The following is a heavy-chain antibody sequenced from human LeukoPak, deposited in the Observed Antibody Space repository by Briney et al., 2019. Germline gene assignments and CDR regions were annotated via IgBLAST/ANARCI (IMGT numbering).Heavy chain of an antibody. D-gene: IGHD3-22*01. CDR1: GFTFSDYY. J-gene: IGHJ4*02. CDR3: AKAVYYYDSSGYYDNLLNFDY. CDR2: ISSSSSYT. Sequence: GSLRLSCAASGFTFSDYYMSWIRQAPGKGLEWVSYISSSSSYTNYADSVKGRFTISRDNAKNSLYLQMNSLRAEDTAVYYCAKAVYYYDSSGYYDNLLNFDYWGQGTLVTVSS. V-gene: IGHV3-11*06.